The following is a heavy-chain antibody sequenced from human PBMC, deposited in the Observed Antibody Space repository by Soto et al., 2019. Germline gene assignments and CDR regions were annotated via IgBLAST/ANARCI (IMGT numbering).Heavy chain of an antibody. CDR1: GFSFDDYG. CDR2: ISWNSGDI. J-gene: IGHJ4*02. Sequence: EVQLVESGGGSVQPGRSLRRSCAASGFSFDDYGMHWVRQGPGKGLEWVSGISWNSGDIYYADSVKGRFTISRDNAKRSLYLQMNSLRTEDTALYYCAKDNDLDRDGPSDYWGQGILVTVSS. V-gene: IGHV3-9*01. CDR3: AKDNDLDRDGPSDY. D-gene: IGHD2-2*03.